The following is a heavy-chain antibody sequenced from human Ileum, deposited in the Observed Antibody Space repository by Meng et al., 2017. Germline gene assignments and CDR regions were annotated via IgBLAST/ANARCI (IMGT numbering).Heavy chain of an antibody. J-gene: IGHJ3*02. D-gene: IGHD2-15*01. CDR3: ARFSRYCSGGSCMDAFDI. CDR1: GYSFTSYW. Sequence: GESLKISYKGSGYSFTSYWIGWVRQMPGKGLEWMGIIYPGDSDTRYSPSFQGQVTISADKSISTAYLQWSSLKASDTAMYYCARFSRYCSGGSCMDAFDIWGQGTMVTVSS. CDR2: IYPGDSDT. V-gene: IGHV5-51*01.